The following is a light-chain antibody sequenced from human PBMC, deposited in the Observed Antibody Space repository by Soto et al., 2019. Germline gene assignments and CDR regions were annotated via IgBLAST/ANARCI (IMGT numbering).Light chain of an antibody. CDR2: KAS. CDR3: QQYNSYWT. V-gene: IGKV1-5*03. J-gene: IGKJ1*01. Sequence: DIQMTQSPSTLSASVGDRVTITCRASQSISSWLAWYQQKPGKAPKLLIYKASSLESGVPSRFSGSGSGTEITLTISSLHPDGVATDYCQQYNSYWTFGQGTKVEIK. CDR1: QSISSW.